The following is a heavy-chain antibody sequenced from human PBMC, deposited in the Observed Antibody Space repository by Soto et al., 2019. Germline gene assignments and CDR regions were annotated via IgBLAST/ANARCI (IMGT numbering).Heavy chain of an antibody. Sequence: EVQLVESGGGLVQPGGSLRLSCAASGFTFSSYEMNWVRQAPGKGLAWVSYISSSGSTIYYADSVKGRLTISRDNAKNSLYLQMNSLRAEDTALYYCARAPPYSSSWYPSYYGMDVWGQGTTVTVSS. CDR3: ARAPPYSSSWYPSYYGMDV. CDR2: ISSSGSTI. V-gene: IGHV3-48*03. CDR1: GFTFSSYE. J-gene: IGHJ6*02. D-gene: IGHD6-13*01.